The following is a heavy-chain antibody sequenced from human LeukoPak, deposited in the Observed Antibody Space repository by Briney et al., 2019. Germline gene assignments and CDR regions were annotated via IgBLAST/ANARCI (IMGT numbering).Heavy chain of an antibody. V-gene: IGHV4-31*03. Sequence: SETLSLTYTVSGGSISSGGYSWSWIRQHPGKGLEWIGYIYYSGSTYYNPSLKSRVTISVDTSKNQFSLKLSSVTAANTAVYYCARDSRLYGGRYEFDYWGQGTLVTVSS. CDR2: IYYSGST. CDR1: GGSISSGGYS. J-gene: IGHJ4*02. D-gene: IGHD4-23*01. CDR3: ARDSRLYGGRYEFDY.